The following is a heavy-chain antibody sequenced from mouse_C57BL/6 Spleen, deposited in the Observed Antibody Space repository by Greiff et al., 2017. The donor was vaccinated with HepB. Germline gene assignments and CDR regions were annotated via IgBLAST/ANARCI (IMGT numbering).Heavy chain of an antibody. J-gene: IGHJ1*03. V-gene: IGHV1-64*01. CDR3: EAKGYFDV. Sequence: QVHVKQPGAELVKPGASVKLSCKASGYTFTSYWMHWVKQRPGQGLEWIGMIHPNSGSTNYNEKFKSKATLTVDKSSSTAYMQLSSLTSEDSAVYYCEAKGYFDVWGTGTTVTVSS. CDR2: IHPNSGST. CDR1: GYTFTSYW.